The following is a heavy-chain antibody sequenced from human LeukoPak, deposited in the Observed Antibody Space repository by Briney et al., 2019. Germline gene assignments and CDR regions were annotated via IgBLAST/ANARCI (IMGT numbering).Heavy chain of an antibody. CDR1: GYTFTSYG. CDR3: AREGRPESDYGDFPPEY. D-gene: IGHD4-17*01. CDR2: ISAYNGNT. Sequence: ASVKVSCKASGYTFTSYGISRVRQAPGQGLEWMGWISAYNGNTNYAQKLQGRVTMTTDTSTSTAYMELRSLRSDDTAVYYCAREGRPESDYGDFPPEYWGQGTLVTVSS. J-gene: IGHJ4*02. V-gene: IGHV1-18*01.